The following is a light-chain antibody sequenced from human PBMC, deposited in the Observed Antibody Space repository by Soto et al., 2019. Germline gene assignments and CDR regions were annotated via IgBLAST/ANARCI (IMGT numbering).Light chain of an antibody. CDR3: QQYHNWPWT. V-gene: IGKV3-15*01. CDR2: SAS. Sequence: IVMTQSPATLSVSPGGRATLSCRASQSISDTLAWYQQKPGQAPRLLIYSASTRATGFPARFSGSGSGTDFTLTISSLQSEDLAVYYCQQYHNWPWTFGQGTKVEIK. J-gene: IGKJ1*01. CDR1: QSISDT.